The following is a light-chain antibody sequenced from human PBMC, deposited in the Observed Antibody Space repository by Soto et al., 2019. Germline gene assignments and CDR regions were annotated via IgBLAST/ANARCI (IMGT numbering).Light chain of an antibody. CDR3: QQYNTYPLT. CDR1: QSISTW. V-gene: IGKV1-5*03. J-gene: IGKJ4*01. CDR2: KAS. Sequence: DIQMTQSPSALSASVGGRVTITCRASQSISTWLAWYQQKPGKAPKLLIYKASSLEGGVPSRFSGSGSGTEFNITISSLQPDDFATYYCQQYNTYPLTFGGGTTVDTK.